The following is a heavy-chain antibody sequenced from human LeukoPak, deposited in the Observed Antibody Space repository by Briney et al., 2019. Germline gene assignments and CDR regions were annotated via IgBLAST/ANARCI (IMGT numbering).Heavy chain of an antibody. D-gene: IGHD1-14*01. V-gene: IGHV3-23*01. J-gene: IGHJ4*02. CDR3: ARHITARPLYYFDY. Sequence: GGSLRLSCAASGFTFSSNAMSWVRQAPGKGLEWVSGISYSGGSTYYADSVKGRITISRDNSKNTLYLQMNSLRAEDTAVHYCARHITARPLYYFDYWGQGTLVTVSS. CDR1: GFTFSSNA. CDR2: ISYSGGST.